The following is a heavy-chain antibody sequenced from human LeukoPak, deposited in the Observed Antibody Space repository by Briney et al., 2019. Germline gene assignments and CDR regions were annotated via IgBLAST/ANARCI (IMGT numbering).Heavy chain of an antibody. J-gene: IGHJ3*02. CDR1: GGSISSYY. D-gene: IGHD3-3*01. CDR2: IYYSGST. Sequence: SETLSLTCIVSGGSISSYYWSWIRQPPGKGLEWIGYIYYSGSTNYNPSLKSRVTISVDTSKNQFSLKLSSVTAADTAVYYCARATAPTTIFGSRGAFDIWGQGTMVTVSS. V-gene: IGHV4-59*01. CDR3: ARATAPTTIFGSRGAFDI.